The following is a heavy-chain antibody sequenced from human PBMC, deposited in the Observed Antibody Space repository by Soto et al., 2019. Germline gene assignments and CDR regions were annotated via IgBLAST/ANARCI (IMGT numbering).Heavy chain of an antibody. CDR3: AKDLHSADPAYYHGMDV. CDR2: ISGSGGTT. J-gene: IGHJ6*02. Sequence: GGSLRLSCAASGFTFSSYAMSWVRQAPGKGLEWVSAISGSGGTTYYADSVKGRLTISRDNSKNALFLQMDSLRAEDTAVYFCAKDLHSADPAYYHGMDVWGQGATVTVSS. V-gene: IGHV3-23*01. CDR1: GFTFSSYA. D-gene: IGHD3-3*02.